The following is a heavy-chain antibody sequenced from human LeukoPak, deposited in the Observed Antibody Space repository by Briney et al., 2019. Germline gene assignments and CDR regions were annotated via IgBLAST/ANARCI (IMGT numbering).Heavy chain of an antibody. Sequence: GGSLRLSCAASGFTFDDYAMHWVRQAPGKGLEWVSGISWNSGSIGYADSVKGRFTISRDNAKNSLYLQMNSLRAEDMALYYCAKDRHYGSGSYFDYWGQGTLVTVSS. CDR1: GFTFDDYA. V-gene: IGHV3-9*03. D-gene: IGHD3-10*01. CDR3: AKDRHYGSGSYFDY. J-gene: IGHJ4*02. CDR2: ISWNSGSI.